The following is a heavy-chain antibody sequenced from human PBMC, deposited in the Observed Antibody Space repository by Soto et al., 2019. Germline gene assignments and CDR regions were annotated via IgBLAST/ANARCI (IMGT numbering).Heavy chain of an antibody. D-gene: IGHD3-10*01. CDR1: GFTFSKNA. J-gene: IGHJ4*02. CDR3: AKASGRYIEYSGSGTIDY. CDR2: ISGSGGSI. Sequence: EVQLLESGGGLVQPGESLRLSCVASGFTFSKNAMNWVRQAPGKGLEWVSVISGSGGSINDADSVKGRFTISRDNSKNTLYLQMNSLRAEDTALYYCAKASGRYIEYSGSGTIDYWGQGTQVTVSS. V-gene: IGHV3-23*01.